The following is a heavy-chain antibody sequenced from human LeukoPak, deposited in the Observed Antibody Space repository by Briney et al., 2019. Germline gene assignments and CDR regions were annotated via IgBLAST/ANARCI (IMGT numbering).Heavy chain of an antibody. CDR3: ARGTEMATMGSWFDP. CDR1: GFTFITYS. D-gene: IGHD5-24*01. Sequence: GGSLRLSCAASGFTFITYSINWVRQAPGKGLEWVSSISTNSSYIYYADSVKGRFTTSRDNAETSLYLQMNSLRAEDTAVYYCARGTEMATMGSWFDPWGQGTLVTVSS. CDR2: ISTNSSYI. V-gene: IGHV3-21*01. J-gene: IGHJ5*02.